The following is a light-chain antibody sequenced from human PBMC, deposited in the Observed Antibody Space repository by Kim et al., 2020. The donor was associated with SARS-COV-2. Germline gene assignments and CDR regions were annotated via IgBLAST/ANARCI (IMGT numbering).Light chain of an antibody. Sequence: AIQLTQSPSTLSASVGDRVTITCRASQGISSALAWYQQKPGKAPKVLIYDASSLKSGVPSRFSGSGSGTDFTLTISSLQPEDFATYHCQQFNNYPYTFGQGSKLEI. CDR1: QGISSA. V-gene: IGKV1D-13*01. J-gene: IGKJ2*01. CDR2: DAS. CDR3: QQFNNYPYT.